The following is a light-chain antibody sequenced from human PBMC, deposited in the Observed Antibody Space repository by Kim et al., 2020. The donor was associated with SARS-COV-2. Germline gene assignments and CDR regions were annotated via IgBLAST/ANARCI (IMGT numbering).Light chain of an antibody. CDR3: QTWARDIV. CDR1: SGHSTYA. Sequence: QLVLTQSPSASASLGASVKLTCTLSSGHSTYAIAWHQQQPEKGPRYLMKLNSDGSHSKGDGIPDRFSGSSSGAERYLTISSLQSEDEADYYCQTWARDIVFGGGTKLTVL. V-gene: IGLV4-69*01. CDR2: LNSDGSH. J-gene: IGLJ3*02.